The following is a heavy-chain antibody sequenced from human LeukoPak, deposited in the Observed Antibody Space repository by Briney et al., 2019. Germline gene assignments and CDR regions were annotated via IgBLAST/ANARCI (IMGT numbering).Heavy chain of an antibody. CDR3: ARLLRVGYCSTTTCNWFDP. J-gene: IGHJ5*02. D-gene: IGHD2-2*03. Sequence: SETLSLTCVVSGGSISSTSYYWGWIRQPPGKGLELIGSIYYTGSTYYSPSLKSRVTISVDTSKNQFSLKLSSVTAADTAVYYCARLLRVGYCSTTTCNWFDPWGQGTLVTVSS. CDR1: GGSISSTSYY. V-gene: IGHV4-39*07. CDR2: IYYTGST.